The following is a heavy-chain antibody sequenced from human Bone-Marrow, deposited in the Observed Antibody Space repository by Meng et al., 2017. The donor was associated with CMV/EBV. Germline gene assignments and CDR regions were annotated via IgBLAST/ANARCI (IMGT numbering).Heavy chain of an antibody. CDR2: ISSSSSYI. CDR3: VRDPPHYDSSGYYYLPYYYYYYGMDV. J-gene: IGHJ6*02. V-gene: IGHV3-21*01. Sequence: GGSLRLFCAASGFTFSSYSMNWLRQAPGKGLEWVSSISSSSSYIYYADSVKGRFTISRDNAKNSLYLQMNSLRAEDTAVYYCVRDPPHYDSSGYYYLPYYYYYYGMDVWGQGTTVTVAS. D-gene: IGHD3-22*01. CDR1: GFTFSSYS.